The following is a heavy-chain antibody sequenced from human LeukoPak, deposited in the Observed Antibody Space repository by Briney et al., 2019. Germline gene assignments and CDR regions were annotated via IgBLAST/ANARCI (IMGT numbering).Heavy chain of an antibody. V-gene: IGHV3-11*06. Sequence: GGSLRLSCAASGFTVSSNYMSWVRQAPGKGLEWVSYISSSSSYTNYADSVKGRFTISRDNAKNSLYLQMNSLRAEDTAVYYCARDGYYDSSGYPSDFGYWGQGTLVTVSS. J-gene: IGHJ4*02. D-gene: IGHD3-22*01. CDR1: GFTVSSNY. CDR3: ARDGYYDSSGYPSDFGY. CDR2: ISSSSSYT.